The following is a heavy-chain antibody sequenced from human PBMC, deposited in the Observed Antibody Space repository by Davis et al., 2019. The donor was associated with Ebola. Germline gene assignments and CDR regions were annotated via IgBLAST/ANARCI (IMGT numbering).Heavy chain of an antibody. J-gene: IGHJ5*02. D-gene: IGHD3-10*01. CDR2: MNPKSGNT. V-gene: IGHV1-8*01. CDR1: AYTFTSYD. CDR3: ARGRGRFGELIKNWFDP. Sequence: ASVTVSCKASAYTFTSYDINWVRQATGQGLEWVGWMNPKSGNTGYAEKFQGRVTMNRNTSISTAYMELSSLRSEDTAVYYCARGRGRFGELIKNWFDPWGQGTLVTVSS.